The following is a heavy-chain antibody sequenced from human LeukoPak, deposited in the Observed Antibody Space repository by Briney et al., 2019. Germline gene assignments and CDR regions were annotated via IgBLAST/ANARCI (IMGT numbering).Heavy chain of an antibody. D-gene: IGHD2-2*01. CDR3: ARDYQLHYAFDI. V-gene: IGHV1-2*02. CDR2: ILPNSGGT. CDR1: GYTFTGYY. J-gene: IGHJ3*02. Sequence: ASVKVSCKASGYTFTGYYIHWVRPAPGQGLEWIGWILPNSGGTKYAQQFPGRVTMTRDTSISPAYIDLSRLRSDDTAVYYCARDYQLHYAFDIWGQGTMVTVSS.